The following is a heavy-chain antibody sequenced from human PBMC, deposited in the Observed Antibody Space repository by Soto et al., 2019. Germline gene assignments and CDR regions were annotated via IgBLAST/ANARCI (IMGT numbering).Heavy chain of an antibody. CDR2: IYYSGST. D-gene: IGHD4-17*01. J-gene: IGHJ6*02. Sequence: SETLSLTCTVSGGSISSGGYYWSWIRQPPGKGLEWIGYIYYSGSTYYNPSLKSRVTISVDTSKNQFSLKLSSVTAADTAVYYCARDPQDDYGDYYGMDVWGQGTTVTVSS. V-gene: IGHV4-30-4*01. CDR1: GGSISSGGYY. CDR3: ARDPQDDYGDYYGMDV.